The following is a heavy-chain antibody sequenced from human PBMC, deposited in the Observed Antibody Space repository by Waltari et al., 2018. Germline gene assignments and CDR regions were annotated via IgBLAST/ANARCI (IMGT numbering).Heavy chain of an antibody. V-gene: IGHV3-48*01. CDR2: ISSSSSTI. Sequence: EVQLVESGGGLVQPGGSLRLSCAASGFTFSSYSMNWVRQAPGKGLEWVSYISSSSSTIYYADAVKGRFTSSRDNAKNSLYLQMNGLRAEDTAVYYCARDTHGMDVWGQGTMVTVSS. CDR3: ARDTHGMDV. J-gene: IGHJ6*02. CDR1: GFTFSSYS.